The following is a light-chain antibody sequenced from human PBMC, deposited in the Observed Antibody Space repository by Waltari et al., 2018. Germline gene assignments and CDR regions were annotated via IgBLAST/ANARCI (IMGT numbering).Light chain of an antibody. CDR1: RGIDAF. V-gene: IGKV1-39*01. CDR2: DAS. CDR3: QQSYSAPFT. J-gene: IGKJ5*01. Sequence: DIQMTQSPSSLSASVGDRVTITCRASRGIDAFLNWYQQQPGKAPKRLIYDASTLQRGVPPRFSGTRIGTDFSLTISDLQPEDFATYLCQQSYSAPFTFGRGTRLE.